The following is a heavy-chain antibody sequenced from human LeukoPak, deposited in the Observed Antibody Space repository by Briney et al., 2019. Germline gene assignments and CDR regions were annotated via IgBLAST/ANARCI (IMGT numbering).Heavy chain of an antibody. CDR3: ARRGITMVRGVVDY. CDR2: VYYSGST. CDR1: GGSISTTNYY. Sequence: SSETLSLTCTVSGGSISTTNYYWGWIRQSPGKGLEWFGCVYYSGSTYYNPSLKSRVTISVDTSQNQFSLKLSSVTAADTAVYYCARRGITMVRGVVDYWGQGTLVTVSS. V-gene: IGHV4-39*07. D-gene: IGHD3-10*01. J-gene: IGHJ4*02.